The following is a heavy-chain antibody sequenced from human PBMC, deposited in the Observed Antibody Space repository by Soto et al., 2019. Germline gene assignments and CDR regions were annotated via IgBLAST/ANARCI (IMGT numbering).Heavy chain of an antibody. D-gene: IGHD2-2*01. V-gene: IGHV4-31*03. CDR2: IYYSGST. J-gene: IGHJ3*02. Sequence: QVQLQESGPGLVKPSQTLSLXCTVSGGSISSGGYYWSWIRQHPGKGLEWIGYIYYSGSTYYNPSLKSRVTISVDTSKNQFSLKLSSVTAADTAVYYCARDRCSSTSCYVGHDAFDIWGQGTMVTVSS. CDR1: GGSISSGGYY. CDR3: ARDRCSSTSCYVGHDAFDI.